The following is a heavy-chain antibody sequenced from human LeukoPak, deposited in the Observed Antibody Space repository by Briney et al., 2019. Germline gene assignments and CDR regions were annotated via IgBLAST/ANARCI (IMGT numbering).Heavy chain of an antibody. CDR1: GGSISSSRYY. V-gene: IGHV4-39*01. CDR2: IYYRGSS. CDR3: ARHRKYYDILTGYYEGAFDI. D-gene: IGHD3-9*01. J-gene: IGHJ3*02. Sequence: PSETLSLTCTVSGGSISSSRYYWGWIRQPPGKGVERIGSIYYRGSSYYNPSLKSRVTISVDTSKNQFSLKLSSVTAADTAVYYCARHRKYYDILTGYYEGAFDIWGQGTMVTVSS.